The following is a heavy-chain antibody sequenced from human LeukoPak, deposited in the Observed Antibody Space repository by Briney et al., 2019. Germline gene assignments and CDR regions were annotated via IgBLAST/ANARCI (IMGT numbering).Heavy chain of an antibody. CDR2: ISRDGSTT. CDR1: GFSFSSYW. J-gene: IGHJ4*02. V-gene: IGHV3-74*01. D-gene: IGHD2-15*01. CDR3: ARDRGYCSGGTCYGLYFDY. Sequence: GGSLRLSCAASGFSFSSYWMQWVRQAPGKGLVWVSRISRDGSTTSYADSVKGRFTVSRDNAKNSLFLQMNNLRAEDTAVYYCARDRGYCSGGTCYGLYFDYWGQGTLVTVSS.